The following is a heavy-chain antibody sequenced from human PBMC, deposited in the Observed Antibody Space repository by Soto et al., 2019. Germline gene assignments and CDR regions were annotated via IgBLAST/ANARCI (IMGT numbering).Heavy chain of an antibody. J-gene: IGHJ4*02. CDR3: ARGGGGYDYVWGSYRSPPDY. CDR1: GGSFKSGSYC. Sequence: PSETLSLTCTVSGGSFKSGSYCWSWIRQPPGKGLEWIGEINHSGSTNYNPSLKSRVTISVDTSKNQFSLKLSSVTAADTAVYYCARGGGGYDYVWGSYRSPPDYWGQGTLVTVSS. CDR2: INHSGST. V-gene: IGHV4-34*01. D-gene: IGHD3-16*02.